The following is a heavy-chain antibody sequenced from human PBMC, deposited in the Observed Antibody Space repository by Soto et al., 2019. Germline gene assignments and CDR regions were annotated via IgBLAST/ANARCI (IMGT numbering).Heavy chain of an antibody. CDR1: GYTFTSYA. D-gene: IGHD5-12*01. CDR3: ARVPRREGGYGFDY. Sequence: ASVKVSCKASGYTFTSYAMHWVRQAPGQRLEWMEWINAGNGNTKYSQKFQGRVTITRDTSASTAYMELSSLRSEDTAVYYCARVPRREGGYGFDYWGQGTLVTVSS. J-gene: IGHJ4*02. V-gene: IGHV1-3*01. CDR2: INAGNGNT.